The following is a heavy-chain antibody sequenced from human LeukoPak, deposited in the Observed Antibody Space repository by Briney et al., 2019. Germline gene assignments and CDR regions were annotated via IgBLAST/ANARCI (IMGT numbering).Heavy chain of an antibody. CDR2: ISAYNGNT. CDR3: ARGLYDFWSGYIFDY. CDR1: GYTFTSYG. J-gene: IGHJ4*02. D-gene: IGHD3-3*01. V-gene: IGHV1-18*01. Sequence: ASVKVSCKAPGYTFTSYGISWVRQAPGQGLEWMGWISAYNGNTNYAQKLQGRVTMTTDTSTSTAYMELRSLRSDDTAVYYCARGLYDFWSGYIFDYWGQGTLVTVSS.